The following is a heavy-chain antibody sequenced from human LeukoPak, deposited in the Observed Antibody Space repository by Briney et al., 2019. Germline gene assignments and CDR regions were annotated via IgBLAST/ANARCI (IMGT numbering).Heavy chain of an antibody. D-gene: IGHD6-19*01. Sequence: GGSLRLSCTASGFTFGDYAMSWFRQAPGKGLEWVSAISGSGGSTYYADSVKGRFTISRDNSKNTPYLQMNSLRAEDTAVYYCAKDLLKIAVAAYDAFDIWGQGTMVTVSS. CDR2: ISGSGGST. CDR1: GFTFGDYA. J-gene: IGHJ3*02. CDR3: AKDLLKIAVAAYDAFDI. V-gene: IGHV3-23*01.